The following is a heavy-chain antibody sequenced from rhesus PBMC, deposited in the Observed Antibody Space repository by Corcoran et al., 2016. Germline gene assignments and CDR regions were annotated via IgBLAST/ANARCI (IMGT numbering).Heavy chain of an antibody. D-gene: IGHD1-1*01. Sequence: QVQLQESGPGLVKPSEILSLTCAVPGASISSYWCNWIRQPPGKGLEWIGEIDGNTGRTNYNPALKSRVTISKDASKNQFSLKLTSVTAADTAVYYCARDSLENSRDYWGQGVLVTVSS. CDR2: IDGNTGRT. V-gene: IGHV4-80*01. CDR1: GASISSYW. CDR3: ARDSLENSRDY. J-gene: IGHJ4*01.